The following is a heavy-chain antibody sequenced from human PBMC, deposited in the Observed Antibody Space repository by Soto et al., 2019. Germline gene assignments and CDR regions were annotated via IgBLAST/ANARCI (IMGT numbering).Heavy chain of an antibody. CDR3: ARDSKKVTWYYGMDV. Sequence: PSETLSLTCTVSGGSISSYYWSWIRQPPGKGLEWIGHIFYSGSTGYNPSLKSRVTISVDMSKTQFSLKLSSVTAADTAVYYCARDSKKVTWYYGMDVWGQGTTVTAP. CDR1: GGSISSYY. J-gene: IGHJ6*02. D-gene: IGHD2-21*02. V-gene: IGHV4-59*01. CDR2: IFYSGST.